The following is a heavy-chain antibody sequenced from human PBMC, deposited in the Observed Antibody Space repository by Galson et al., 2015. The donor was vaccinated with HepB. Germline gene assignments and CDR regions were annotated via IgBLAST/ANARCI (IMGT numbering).Heavy chain of an antibody. CDR2: ISPILGIA. Sequence: SLKLSCKASGGTFSSYTISWVRQAPGQGLEWMGRISPILGIANYAQTFQGRVTITADKSTSTAYLELSSLRSEDTAVYYCARGRVTVVRGVILFDYWGQGTLVTVSS. CDR3: ARGRVTVVRGVILFDY. CDR1: GGTFSSYT. J-gene: IGHJ4*02. V-gene: IGHV1-69*02. D-gene: IGHD3-10*01.